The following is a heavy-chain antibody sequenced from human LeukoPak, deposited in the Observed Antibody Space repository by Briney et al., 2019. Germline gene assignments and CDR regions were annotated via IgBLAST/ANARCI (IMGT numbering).Heavy chain of an antibody. CDR2: ISAYNGNT. Sequence: ASVKVSCKASGYTFTSYGISWVRQAPGQGLEWMGWISAYNGNTNYAQKLQGRVTMTTDTSTSTAYMELRSLRSDDTAVYYCARDQGSTRCSRDFDFWGQGTLVTVSS. CDR3: ARDQGSTRCSRDFDF. CDR1: GYTFTSYG. D-gene: IGHD6-13*01. J-gene: IGHJ4*02. V-gene: IGHV1-18*01.